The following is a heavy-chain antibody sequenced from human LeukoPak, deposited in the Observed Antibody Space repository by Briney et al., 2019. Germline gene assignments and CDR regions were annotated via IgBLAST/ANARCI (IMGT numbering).Heavy chain of an antibody. CDR3: ARGLNKRAVAGTGY. J-gene: IGHJ4*02. D-gene: IGHD6-19*01. CDR2: INHSGST. Sequence: PSETLSLTCTVSGGSISSYYWSWIRQPPGKGLEWIGEINHSGSTNYNPSLKSRVTISVDTSKNQFSLKLSSVTAADTAVYYCARGLNKRAVAGTGYWGQGTLVTVSS. CDR1: GGSISSYY. V-gene: IGHV4-34*01.